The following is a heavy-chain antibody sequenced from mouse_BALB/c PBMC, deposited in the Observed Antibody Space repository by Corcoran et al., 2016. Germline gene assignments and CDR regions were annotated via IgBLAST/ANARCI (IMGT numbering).Heavy chain of an antibody. V-gene: IGHV1-4*02. Sequence: QVQLQQSAAELARPGASVKMSCKASGYTFTSYTMHWVKQRPGQGLEWIGYINPSSGYTEYNQKFKDKTTLTADKSSSTAYMQLSSLTSEDSAVYYCAFKGDWFDYWGQGTTLTVSS. CDR2: INPSSGYT. CDR3: AFKGDWFDY. J-gene: IGHJ2*01. D-gene: IGHD1-3*01. CDR1: GYTFTSYT.